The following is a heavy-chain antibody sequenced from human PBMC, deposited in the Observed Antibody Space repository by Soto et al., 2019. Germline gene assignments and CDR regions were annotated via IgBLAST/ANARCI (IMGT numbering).Heavy chain of an antibody. D-gene: IGHD5-12*01. J-gene: IGHJ4*02. CDR1: GYSFTSYD. Sequence: ASVKVSCKASGYSFTSYDINWVRQATGQGLEWMGWMNPNSGNTGYAQKFQGRVAMTRNTSISTAYMELSSLRSDDTAVYSCARGDGYIFDFWGQGTLVTVSS. CDR3: ARGDGYIFDF. CDR2: MNPNSGNT. V-gene: IGHV1-8*01.